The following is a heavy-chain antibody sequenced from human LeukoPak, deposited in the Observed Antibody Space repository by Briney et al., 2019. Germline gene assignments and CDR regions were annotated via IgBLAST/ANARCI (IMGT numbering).Heavy chain of an antibody. V-gene: IGHV4-59*08. Sequence: SETLSLTCTVSGGSISSYYWSWIRQPPGKGLEWIGYIYYSGSTSYNPSLKSRTTISVDTSKNQFSLKLTSVTAADTAVYYCARRGYCSGVSCYSFDYWGQGTLVTVSS. D-gene: IGHD2-15*01. CDR2: IYYSGST. CDR1: GGSISSYY. CDR3: ARRGYCSGVSCYSFDY. J-gene: IGHJ4*02.